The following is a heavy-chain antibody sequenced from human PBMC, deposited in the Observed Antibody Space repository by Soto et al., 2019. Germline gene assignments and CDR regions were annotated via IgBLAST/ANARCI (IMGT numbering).Heavy chain of an antibody. D-gene: IGHD3-10*01. J-gene: IGHJ4*02. Sequence: QVQLQESGPGLVKPSQTLSLTCTVSGGSISSGGYYWSWIPQHPGKGLEWIGYIYYSGSTYYNPSLKRRVTISVDTSKNQFSLKLSSVTAADTAVYYCAREDRDYYGSGSYYRKTDYWGQGTLVTVSS. V-gene: IGHV4-31*03. CDR1: GGSISSGGYY. CDR2: IYYSGST. CDR3: AREDRDYYGSGSYYRKTDY.